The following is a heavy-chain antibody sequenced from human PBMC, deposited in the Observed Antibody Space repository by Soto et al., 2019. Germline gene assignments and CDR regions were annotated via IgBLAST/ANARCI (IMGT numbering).Heavy chain of an antibody. CDR2: ISGSGGST. CDR3: AKVVSSSWYYDY. CDR1: GFTFSSHA. Sequence: AGGSLRLSCAASGFTFSSHAMSWVRRAPGKGLEWVSTISGSGGSTYHADSVKGRFTISRDNSKNTLYLQMNSLRAEDAALYYCAKVVSSSWYYDYWGQGTLVTVSS. D-gene: IGHD6-13*01. J-gene: IGHJ4*02. V-gene: IGHV3-23*01.